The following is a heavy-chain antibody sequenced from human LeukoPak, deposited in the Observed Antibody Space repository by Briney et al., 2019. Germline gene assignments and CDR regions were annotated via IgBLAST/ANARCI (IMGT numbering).Heavy chain of an antibody. Sequence: ASVTVSCTASGYTFTIYGISWVRQAPGQGLEWMGWISAYNGNTNYAQKLQGRVTMTTDTSTSTAYMELRSLRSDDTAVYYCARWPFYDSSGYYGGDDAFDIWGQGTMVTVSS. CDR1: GYTFTIYG. D-gene: IGHD3-22*01. CDR2: ISAYNGNT. V-gene: IGHV1-18*01. CDR3: ARWPFYDSSGYYGGDDAFDI. J-gene: IGHJ3*02.